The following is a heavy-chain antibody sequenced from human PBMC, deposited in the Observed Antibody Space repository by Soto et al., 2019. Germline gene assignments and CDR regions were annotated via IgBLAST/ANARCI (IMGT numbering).Heavy chain of an antibody. CDR1: GGTFSSYA. V-gene: IGHV1-69*13. CDR3: ARDRLAVADPGAVGHDAFDI. J-gene: IGHJ3*02. CDR2: IIPIFGTA. D-gene: IGHD6-19*01. Sequence: SVKVSCKASGGTFSSYAISWVRQAPGQGLEWMGGIIPIFGTANYAQKFQGRVTITADESTSTAYMELSSLRSEDTAVYYCARDRLAVADPGAVGHDAFDIWGQGTIVTVSS.